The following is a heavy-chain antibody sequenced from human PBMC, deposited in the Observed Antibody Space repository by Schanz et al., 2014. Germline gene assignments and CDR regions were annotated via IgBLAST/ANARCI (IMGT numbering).Heavy chain of an antibody. CDR3: AKGRFGELSAFDT. CDR1: GFTFSSYA. Sequence: EVQLLESGGGLVQPGGSLRLSCAASGFTFSSYAMSWVRQAPGKGLEWVSDISGSGGSTYYADSVKGRFTISRDNSKNTLQLQMNSLRAEDTAVYCSAKGRFGELSAFDTWGQGTMVTVSS. V-gene: IGHV3-23*01. J-gene: IGHJ3*02. CDR2: ISGSGGST. D-gene: IGHD3-10*01.